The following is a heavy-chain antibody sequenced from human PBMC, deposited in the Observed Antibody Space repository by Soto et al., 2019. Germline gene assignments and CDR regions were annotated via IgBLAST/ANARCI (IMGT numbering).Heavy chain of an antibody. Sequence: NPSETLSLTCGVSGFAISRAYYWGWIRQTPGKGLEWIGSISYSGSTFYNASLQSRVTISIDTSKNHFSLRLTSVTAADTALYYCGRLVTGEAAVTFWFDPWGQGXLVTVSS. D-gene: IGHD6-13*01. V-gene: IGHV4-38-2*01. CDR3: GRLVTGEAAVTFWFDP. CDR1: GFAISRAYY. J-gene: IGHJ5*02. CDR2: ISYSGST.